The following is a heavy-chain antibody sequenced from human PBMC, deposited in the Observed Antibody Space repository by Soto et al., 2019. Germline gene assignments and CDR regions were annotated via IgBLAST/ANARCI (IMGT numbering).Heavy chain of an antibody. CDR2: INPNSGGT. J-gene: IGHJ5*02. V-gene: IGHV1-2*04. Sequence: GASVKVSCKASGYTFTGYYMHWVRQAPGQGLEWMGWINPNSGGTNYAQKFQGWVTMTRDTSISTAYMELSRLRSDDTAVYYCARVVVFDHGDPTGWFDPWGQGTLVTVSS. D-gene: IGHD4-17*01. CDR3: ARVVVFDHGDPTGWFDP. CDR1: GYTFTGYY.